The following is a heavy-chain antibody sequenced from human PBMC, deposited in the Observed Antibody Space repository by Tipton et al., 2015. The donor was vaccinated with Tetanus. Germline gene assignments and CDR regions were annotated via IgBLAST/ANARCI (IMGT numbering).Heavy chain of an antibody. Sequence: SLRLSCAASGFTFSSYAMHWVRQAPGKGLEWVAVISYDGSNKYYADSVKGRFTISRDNSKNTLYLQMNSLRAEDTAVYYCARESGYSGYGGLRYWGQGTLVTVSS. D-gene: IGHD5-12*01. J-gene: IGHJ4*02. CDR1: GFTFSSYA. V-gene: IGHV3-30-3*01. CDR3: ARESGYSGYGGLRY. CDR2: ISYDGSNK.